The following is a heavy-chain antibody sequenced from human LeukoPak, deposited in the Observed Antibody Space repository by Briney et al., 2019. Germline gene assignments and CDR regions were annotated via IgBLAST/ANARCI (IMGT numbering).Heavy chain of an antibody. J-gene: IGHJ4*02. CDR3: ARVPSARDYGDYAWFDY. CDR1: GFTFTSYA. D-gene: IGHD4-17*01. Sequence: GGSLRLSCAASGFTFTSYAMHWVRQAPGKGLERVAVISYEGSNKYYADSVKGRFTNSRDNSKNTLYLQMNSLRAEDTAVYYCARVPSARDYGDYAWFDYWGQGTLVTVSS. V-gene: IGHV3-30-3*01. CDR2: ISYEGSNK.